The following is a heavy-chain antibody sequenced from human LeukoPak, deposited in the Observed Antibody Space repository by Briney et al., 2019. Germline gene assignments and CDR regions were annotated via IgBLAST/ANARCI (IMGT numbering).Heavy chain of an antibody. V-gene: IGHV3-23*01. CDR3: AKARDYYGSGSYYNLLDY. CDR2: ISGSGGTT. J-gene: IGHJ4*02. D-gene: IGHD3-10*01. CDR1: GFTFSSYA. Sequence: GGSLRLSCAAAGFTFSSYAMSWVRQAPGKGLEWVSTISGSGGTTYYANSVKGRFTISRDNPKNTLYLQMNSLRAEDTAIYYCAKARDYYGSGSYYNLLDYWGQGTLVTVSS.